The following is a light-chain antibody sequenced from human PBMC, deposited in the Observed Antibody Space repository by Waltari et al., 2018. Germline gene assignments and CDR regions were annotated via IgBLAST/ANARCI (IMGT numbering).Light chain of an antibody. Sequence: IKMTQSPSSLSASVGDKITIACRASQSISNHLNWYQQKPGEAPKLLIYGASRLQSGVPSRFSGSGSGTDFALTISSLQPEDFATYYCQQSYSTLPFTFGPGTKVDFK. CDR1: QSISNH. CDR2: GAS. J-gene: IGKJ3*01. V-gene: IGKV1-39*01. CDR3: QQSYSTLPFT.